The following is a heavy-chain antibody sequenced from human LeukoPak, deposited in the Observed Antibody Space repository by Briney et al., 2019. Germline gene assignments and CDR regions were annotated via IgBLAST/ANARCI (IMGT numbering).Heavy chain of an antibody. CDR1: GFTFSSYA. D-gene: IGHD3-9*01. Sequence: GGSLRLSCAASGFTFSSYAMHWVRPAPGKGLEWVAVISYDGSNKYYADSVKGRFTISRDNSKNTLYLQMNSLRAEDTAVYYCARVGGMVLTGYFFDYWGQGTLVTVSS. J-gene: IGHJ4*02. CDR2: ISYDGSNK. V-gene: IGHV3-30-3*01. CDR3: ARVGGMVLTGYFFDY.